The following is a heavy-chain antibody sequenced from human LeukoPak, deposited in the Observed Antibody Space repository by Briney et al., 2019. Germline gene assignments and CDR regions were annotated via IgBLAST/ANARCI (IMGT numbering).Heavy chain of an antibody. Sequence: PGGSLTLSCAASGFTFISYWMHWVRQAPGKGLVWVSRINSDGSTTSYAASVKGRFTISRDTAKNTLYLQMNSLRAEDTAVYYCARGHHYYDSSAYYYWGQGTLVTVSS. CDR2: INSDGSTT. J-gene: IGHJ4*02. CDR3: ARGHHYYDSSAYYY. V-gene: IGHV3-74*01. D-gene: IGHD3-22*01. CDR1: GFTFISYW.